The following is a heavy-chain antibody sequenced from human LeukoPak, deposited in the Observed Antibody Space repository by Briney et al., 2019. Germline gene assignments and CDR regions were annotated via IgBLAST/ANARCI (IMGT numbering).Heavy chain of an antibody. Sequence: PSGTLSLTCAVSGGSGGSISSSNFWSWVRQPPGKGLEWIGEIYHSGSTNYNPSLKSRVTISVDKSKNQFSLKLNSVTAADTAVYYCARDYQGGARWWENPETEQRLAYFDYWGQGTLVTVSS. CDR1: GGSGGSISSSNF. D-gene: IGHD1-26*01. J-gene: IGHJ4*02. V-gene: IGHV4-4*02. CDR2: IYHSGST. CDR3: ARDYQGGARWWENPETEQRLAYFDY.